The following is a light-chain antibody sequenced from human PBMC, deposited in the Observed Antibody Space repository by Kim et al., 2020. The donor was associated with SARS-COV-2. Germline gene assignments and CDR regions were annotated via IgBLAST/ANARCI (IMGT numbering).Light chain of an antibody. V-gene: IGKV4-1*01. CDR2: WAS. Sequence: AVNCRARQTVLYNSSNKNYLAWYQQKPGQATKLLIYWASSWESGVYDRFSGSGSETDFTRTISSLQHEDVAVYYCQQYYSNPPSFGQGTKLEI. CDR1: QTVLYNSSNKNY. CDR3: QQYYSNPPS. J-gene: IGKJ2*03.